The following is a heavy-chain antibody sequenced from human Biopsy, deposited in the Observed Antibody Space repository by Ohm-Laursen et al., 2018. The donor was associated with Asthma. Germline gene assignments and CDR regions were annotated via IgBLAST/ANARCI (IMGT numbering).Heavy chain of an antibody. CDR3: ARCQVGYSSGWSLLLKKIYYSGMDV. Sequence: GRSVRASCKAPGGTFSNFAISWVRQAPGHGLEWLGGSMTVFGTTNYAQKFPGRVTITADESTSTAYMEVTSLRSEDTAIYYCARCQVGYSSGWSLLLKKIYYSGMDVWGQGTAVTVSS. V-gene: IGHV1-69*13. J-gene: IGHJ6*02. CDR2: SMTVFGTT. D-gene: IGHD6-19*01. CDR1: GGTFSNFA.